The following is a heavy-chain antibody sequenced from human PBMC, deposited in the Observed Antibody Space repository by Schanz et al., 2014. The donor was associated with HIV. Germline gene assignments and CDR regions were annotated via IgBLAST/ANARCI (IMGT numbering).Heavy chain of an antibody. Sequence: QVQLVESGGDVVQPGRSLTLSCAAYGFTFSSYSIHWVRQAPGKGLEWVAVISLDGDNKYYADSVKGRFTISRDDSKNLLSLQMNSLRAEDTAVYYCARGLTSSWFAPLDFWGLGTLVTVSS. CDR3: ARGLTSSWFAPLDF. J-gene: IGHJ4*02. CDR2: ISLDGDNK. V-gene: IGHV3-30-3*01. CDR1: GFTFSSYS. D-gene: IGHD6-13*01.